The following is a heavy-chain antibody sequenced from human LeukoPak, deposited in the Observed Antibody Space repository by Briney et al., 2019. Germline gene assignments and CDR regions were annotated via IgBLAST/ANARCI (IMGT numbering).Heavy chain of an antibody. Sequence: SETLSLTCTVSGGSISSYYWSWIRKPPGKGLEWIGYIYYSGSTNYNPSLKSRVAISVDTSKNQFSLKLSSVTAADMAVYYCARARGRVLDPRAFDIWGPGTMVTVSS. CDR2: IYYSGST. CDR1: GGSISSYY. D-gene: IGHD3/OR15-3a*01. CDR3: ARARGRVLDPRAFDI. V-gene: IGHV4-59*01. J-gene: IGHJ3*02.